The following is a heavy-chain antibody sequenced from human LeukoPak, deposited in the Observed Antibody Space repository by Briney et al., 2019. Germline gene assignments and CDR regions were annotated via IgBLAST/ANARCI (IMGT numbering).Heavy chain of an antibody. V-gene: IGHV3-33*01. CDR2: IWYDGGKK. CDR3: ARARNYYDSSGYYSFQH. D-gene: IGHD3-22*01. J-gene: IGHJ1*01. Sequence: PGGSLRLSCAASGFIFDTYGMHWVRQAPGKGLEWVAVIWYDGGKKYYADSVKGRFTISRDNSKNTLYLQMNSLRAEDTAVYYCARARNYYDSSGYYSFQHWGQGTLVTVSS. CDR1: GFIFDTYG.